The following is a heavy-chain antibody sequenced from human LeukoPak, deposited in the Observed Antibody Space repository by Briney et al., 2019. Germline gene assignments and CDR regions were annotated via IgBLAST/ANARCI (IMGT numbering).Heavy chain of an antibody. V-gene: IGHV3-23*01. CDR2: ISGSAGST. J-gene: IGHJ4*02. D-gene: IGHD3-10*01. Sequence: GGSLRLSCAASGFTFSNYAMTWVRQAPGKGLEWVSTISGSAGSTYYADSVKGRFTISRDNSKNTLSLQMNSLRAEDTAVYYCSKSHFYGSGSCSHWGQGTLVTVSS. CDR1: GFTFSNYA. CDR3: SKSHFYGSGSCSH.